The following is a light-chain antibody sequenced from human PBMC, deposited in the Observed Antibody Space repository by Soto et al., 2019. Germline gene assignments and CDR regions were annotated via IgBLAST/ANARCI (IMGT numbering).Light chain of an antibody. Sequence: EIVMTQSPATLSVSSGERGTLSCRASQSVSINLAWYQQKPGQAPRLLIYGASTRATGIPARFSGSGSGTEFTLTISSLQSEDFAVYYCQQYNNWPPYTFGQGTKLEIK. CDR3: QQYNNWPPYT. J-gene: IGKJ2*01. CDR2: GAS. CDR1: QSVSIN. V-gene: IGKV3-15*01.